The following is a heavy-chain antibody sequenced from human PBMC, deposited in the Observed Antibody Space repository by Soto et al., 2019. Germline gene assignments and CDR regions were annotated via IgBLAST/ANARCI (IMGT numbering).Heavy chain of an antibody. CDR1: GFTFSSYA. V-gene: IGHV3-30-3*01. D-gene: IGHD3-22*01. CDR2: ISYDGSNK. Sequence: GGSLRLSCAASGFTFSSYAMHWVRQAPGKGLEWVAVISYDGSNKYYADSVKGRFTISRDNSRNTLYLQMNSLRAEDTAVYYCARPQTYYYDSSGYYLDYWGQGTLVTVSS. CDR3: ARPQTYYYDSSGYYLDY. J-gene: IGHJ4*02.